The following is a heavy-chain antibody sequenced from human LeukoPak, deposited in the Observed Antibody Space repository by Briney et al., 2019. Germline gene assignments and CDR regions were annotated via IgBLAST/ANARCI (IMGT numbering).Heavy chain of an antibody. CDR1: GFTFSSYW. CDR2: IKTDGSST. V-gene: IGHV3-74*01. Sequence: GGSLRLSCAASGFTFSSYWMHWVRQAPGKGLVWVSRIKTDGSSTNYADSVKGRFTISRDNAKSTLYLQMNSLRAEDTALYYCVRDPVRDSTGYYEFGFDTWGQGTMVTVSS. J-gene: IGHJ3*02. CDR3: VRDPVRDSTGYYEFGFDT. D-gene: IGHD3-22*01.